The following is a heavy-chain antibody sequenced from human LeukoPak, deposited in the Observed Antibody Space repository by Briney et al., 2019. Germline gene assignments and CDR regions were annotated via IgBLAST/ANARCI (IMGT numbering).Heavy chain of an antibody. CDR2: IFYSGRT. D-gene: IGHD5-18*01. CDR1: GGSISSYY. J-gene: IGHJ4*02. V-gene: IGHV4-59*01. Sequence: PSETLSLTCSVSGGSISSYYWSWIRQPPGKGLEWIGYIFYSGRTSYNPSLKSRVTISVDTSKNHFSLTLSSVTAADTAVYYCTRGQKYISGYTVTELGSGYFGYWGQGTLVTVSS. CDR3: TRGQKYISGYTVTELGSGYFGY.